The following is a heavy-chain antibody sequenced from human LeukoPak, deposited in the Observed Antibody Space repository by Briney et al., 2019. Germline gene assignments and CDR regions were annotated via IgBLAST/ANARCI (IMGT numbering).Heavy chain of an antibody. CDR3: ARNYDFWSGYPPVDY. CDR1: GFTFSSYW. V-gene: IGHV3-7*01. J-gene: IGHJ4*02. Sequence: GGSLRLSCAASGFTFSSYWMSWVRQAPGKGLEWVANIKQDGSEKYYVDSVKGRFTISRDNAKNSLYLQMNSLRAEDTAVYYCARNYDFWSGYPPVDYWGQGTLGTVSS. CDR2: IKQDGSEK. D-gene: IGHD3-3*01.